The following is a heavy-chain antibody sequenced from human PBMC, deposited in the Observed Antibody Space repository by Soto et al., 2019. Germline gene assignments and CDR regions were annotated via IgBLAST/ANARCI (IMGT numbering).Heavy chain of an antibody. CDR1: GFTFSSYG. CDR2: ISYDGSNK. CDR3: AKDQRYSGNDPFDY. J-gene: IGHJ4*02. V-gene: IGHV3-30*18. D-gene: IGHD5-12*01. Sequence: QVQLVESGGGVVQPGRSLRLSCAASGFTFSSYGMHWVRQAPGKGLEWVAVISYDGSNKYYADSVKGRFTISRDNSKNTLYLQMNSLRAEDTAVYYCAKDQRYSGNDPFDYWGQGTLVTVSS.